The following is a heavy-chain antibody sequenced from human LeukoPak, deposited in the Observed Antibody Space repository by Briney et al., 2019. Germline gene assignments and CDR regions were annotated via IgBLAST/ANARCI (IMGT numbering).Heavy chain of an antibody. Sequence: GGSLRLSCAASGFTFSTYNMNWVRQAPGKGLEWVSISSDSGTIYYGDSVKGRFTISRDSAKNSLYLQMNSLRAEDTAVYYCARDYDFWTGCFDYWGQGTLVTVSS. CDR1: GFTFSTYN. V-gene: IGHV3-48*04. D-gene: IGHD3-3*01. CDR2: ISSDSGTI. J-gene: IGHJ4*02. CDR3: ARDYDFWTGCFDY.